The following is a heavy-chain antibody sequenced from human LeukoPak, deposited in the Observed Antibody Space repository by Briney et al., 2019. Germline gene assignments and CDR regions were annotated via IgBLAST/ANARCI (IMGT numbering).Heavy chain of an antibody. CDR3: AREGDGIFGVVTHYYMDV. J-gene: IGHJ6*03. V-gene: IGHV3-48*01. CDR2: ISSSDSTI. D-gene: IGHD3-3*01. CDR1: GFTFSSYS. Sequence: GGSLRLSCAASGFTFSSYSMNWVRQAPGKGLEWVSYISSSDSTIYYADSVKGRFTISRDGAKNSLYLQMNSPRAEDTAVYYCAREGDGIFGVVTHYYMDVWGKGTTVTVSS.